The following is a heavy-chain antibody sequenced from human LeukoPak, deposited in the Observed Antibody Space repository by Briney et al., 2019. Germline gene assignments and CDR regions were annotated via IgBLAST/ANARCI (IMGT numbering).Heavy chain of an antibody. CDR2: ISGGSSPI. CDR3: ARDGHCTSSSCLGYYMDV. V-gene: IGHV3-48*01. Sequence: GRSLRLSCAASGFTFSNYALHWVRQAPGKGLEWLSYISGGSSPIYYADSVKGRFTISRDNAKSSLYLQLNSLRAEDTAVYYCARDGHCTSSSCLGYYMDVWGKGTTVTVSS. D-gene: IGHD2-15*01. CDR1: GFTFSNYA. J-gene: IGHJ6*03.